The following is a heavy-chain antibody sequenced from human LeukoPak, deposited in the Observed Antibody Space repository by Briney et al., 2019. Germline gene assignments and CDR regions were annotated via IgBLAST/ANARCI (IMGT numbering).Heavy chain of an antibody. D-gene: IGHD3-3*01. CDR2: IYYSGST. V-gene: IGHV4-59*01. Sequence: SETLSLTCTVSGGSISSYYWSWIRQPPGKGLEWIGYIYYSGSTNYNPSLKSRVTISVDTSKNQFSLKLSSVTAADTAVYYCARAPGVYDFWSGFDYWGQGTLVTVSS. J-gene: IGHJ4*02. CDR1: GGSISSYY. CDR3: ARAPGVYDFWSGFDY.